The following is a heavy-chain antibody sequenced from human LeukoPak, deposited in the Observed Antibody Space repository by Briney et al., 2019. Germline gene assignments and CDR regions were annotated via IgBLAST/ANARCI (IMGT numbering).Heavy chain of an antibody. D-gene: IGHD3-22*01. V-gene: IGHV3-7*01. CDR1: EFTFRNYW. CDR3: ASAVGNSYDSSGSLDY. Sequence: PGGSLRLSCEASEFTFRNYWMSWVRQAPGKGLEWVANIKQDGNEKYYVDSMKGRFTISRDNAKNSLYLQMNSLRAEDTAVYYCASAVGNSYDSSGSLDYWGQGTLVTVSS. J-gene: IGHJ4*02. CDR2: IKQDGNEK.